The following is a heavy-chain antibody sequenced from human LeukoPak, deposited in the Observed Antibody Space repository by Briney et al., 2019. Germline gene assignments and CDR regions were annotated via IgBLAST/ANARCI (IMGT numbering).Heavy chain of an antibody. Sequence: SGTLSLTCAISGGSISSSNWWTWVRQPPGKSLEWVGEIYLRGNTNYNPSLESRATISVDESKTQLSLRLESVTAADTAVYYCARGTITTVTDSWGPGTLVTVSS. CDR3: ARGTITTVTDS. CDR2: IYLRGNT. J-gene: IGHJ4*02. D-gene: IGHD4-17*01. CDR1: GGSISSSNW. V-gene: IGHV4-4*02.